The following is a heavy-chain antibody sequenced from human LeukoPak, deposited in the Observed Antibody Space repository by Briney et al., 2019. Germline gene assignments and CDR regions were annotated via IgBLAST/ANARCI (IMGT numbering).Heavy chain of an antibody. D-gene: IGHD1-26*01. CDR3: TRGPWELLRFDY. CDR2: IRSKAYGGTT. J-gene: IGHJ4*02. V-gene: IGHV3-49*03. CDR1: GFTFGDYA. Sequence: GGSLRLSCTASGFTFGDYAMSWFRQAPGKGLEWVGFIRSKAYGGTTEYAASVKGRFTISRDDSKSIAYLQRNSRKTEDTAVYYCTRGPWELLRFDYWGKGTLVTVSS.